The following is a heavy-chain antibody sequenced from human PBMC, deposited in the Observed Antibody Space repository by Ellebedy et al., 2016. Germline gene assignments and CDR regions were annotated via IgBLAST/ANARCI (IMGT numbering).Heavy chain of an antibody. CDR2: ISYDGSNK. CDR3: ARDSDAFDI. CDR1: GFTFSSYG. Sequence: GGSLRLXXAASGFTFSSYGMHWVRQAPGKGLEWVAVISYDGSNKYYADSVKGRFTISRDNSKNTLYLQMNSLRAEDTAVYYCARDSDAFDIWGQGTMVTVSS. J-gene: IGHJ3*02. V-gene: IGHV3-30*03.